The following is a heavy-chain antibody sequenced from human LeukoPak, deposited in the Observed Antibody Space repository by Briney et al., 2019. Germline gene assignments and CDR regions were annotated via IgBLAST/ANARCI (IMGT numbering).Heavy chain of an antibody. CDR1: GYTFTSYY. J-gene: IGHJ3*02. CDR3: ARELLWFGESPDAYDI. D-gene: IGHD3-10*01. Sequence: GASVKVSCKASGYTFTSYYMHWVRQAPGQGLEWMGIINPSGGSTSYAQKFQGRVTITRDTSASTAYMELSSLRSEDTAVYHCARELLWFGESPDAYDIWGQGTMVTVSS. CDR2: INPSGGST. V-gene: IGHV1-46*01.